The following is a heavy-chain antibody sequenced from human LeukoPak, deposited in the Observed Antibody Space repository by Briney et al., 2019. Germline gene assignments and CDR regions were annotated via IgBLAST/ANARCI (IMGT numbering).Heavy chain of an antibody. D-gene: IGHD3-22*01. CDR3: ARGGYYDSSGYYSVDY. CDR2: IYYSGST. V-gene: IGHV4-39*07. Sequence: PSETLSLTCTVSGGSISSSSYYWGWIRQPPGKGLEWIGSIYYSGSTYYNPSLKSRVTISVDTSKNQFSLKLSSVTAADTAVYYCARGGYYDSSGYYSVDYWGQGTLVTVSS. J-gene: IGHJ4*02. CDR1: GGSISSSSYY.